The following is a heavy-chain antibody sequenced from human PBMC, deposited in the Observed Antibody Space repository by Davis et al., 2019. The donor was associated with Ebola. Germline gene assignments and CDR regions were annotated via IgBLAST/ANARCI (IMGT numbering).Heavy chain of an antibody. J-gene: IGHJ6*02. CDR3: ARDHFDYIWGSYRTYYYYGMDV. V-gene: IGHV3-21*01. CDR1: GFTFSSYS. CDR2: ISSSSSYI. Sequence: GGSLRLSCAASGFTFSSYSMNWVRQAPGKGLEWVSSISSSSSYIYYADSVKGRFTISRDNAKNSLYLQMNSLRAEDTAVYYCARDHFDYIWGSYRTYYYYGMDVWGQGTTVTVSS. D-gene: IGHD3-16*02.